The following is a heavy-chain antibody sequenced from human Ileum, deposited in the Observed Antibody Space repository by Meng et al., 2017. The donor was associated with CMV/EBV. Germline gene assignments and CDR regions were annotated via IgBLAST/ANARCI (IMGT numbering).Heavy chain of an antibody. CDR1: GDSITGRY. J-gene: IGHJ5*02. V-gene: IGHV4-59*11. CDR2: INDNGRA. CDR3: AKGPERGNYNWFDP. Sequence: QVQLQESGPRLVEPSETLSLNCTGSGDSITGRYWSWFRQPPKKGVEWIGYINDNGRADYSPSLKSRVAISLETSRHQFSLTLRYVTAEDTAVYYCAKGPERGNYNWFDPWGQGFLVTVSS. D-gene: IGHD3-16*01.